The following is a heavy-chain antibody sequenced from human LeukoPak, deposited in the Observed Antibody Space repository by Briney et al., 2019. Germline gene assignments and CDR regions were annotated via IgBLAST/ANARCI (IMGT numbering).Heavy chain of an antibody. CDR1: GGSISSGDYY. CDR3: ARAGATSEYFDY. D-gene: IGHD1-26*01. V-gene: IGHV4-30-4*01. J-gene: IGHJ4*02. Sequence: PSQTLSLTCTVSGGSISSGDYYWSWIRQPPGKGLEWIGYIYYSGSTYYNPSLKSRVTISVDTSKNQFSLKLSSVTAADTAVYYCARAGATSEYFDYWGQGTLVTVSS. CDR2: IYYSGST.